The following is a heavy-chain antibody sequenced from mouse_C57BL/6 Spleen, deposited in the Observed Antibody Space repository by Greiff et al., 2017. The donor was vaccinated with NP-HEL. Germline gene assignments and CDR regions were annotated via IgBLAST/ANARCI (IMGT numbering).Heavy chain of an antibody. CDR1: GYAFSSSW. CDR2: IYPGDGDT. D-gene: IGHD3-2*02. J-gene: IGHJ4*01. V-gene: IGHV1-82*01. Sequence: VQLQQSGPELVKPGASVKISCKASGYAFSSSWMNWVKQRPGKGLEWIGRIYPGDGDTNYNGKFKGKATLTADKSSSTAYMQLSSLTSEDSAVYFCAPTAQAPYYAMDYWGQGTSVTVSS. CDR3: APTAQAPYYAMDY.